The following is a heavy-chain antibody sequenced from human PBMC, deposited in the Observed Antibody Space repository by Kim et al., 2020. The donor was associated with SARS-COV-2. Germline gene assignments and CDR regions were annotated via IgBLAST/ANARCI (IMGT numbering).Heavy chain of an antibody. CDR2: IYYSGST. D-gene: IGHD3-10*01. V-gene: IGHV4-39*01. CDR3: ARHGDPYGSGSYTNPFDY. J-gene: IGHJ4*02. Sequence: SETLSLTCTVSGGSISSSSYYWGWIRQPPGKGLEWIGSIYYSGSTYYNPSLKSRVTISVDTSKNQFSLKLSSVTAADTAVYYCARHGDPYGSGSYTNPFDYWGQGTLVTVSS. CDR1: GGSISSSSYY.